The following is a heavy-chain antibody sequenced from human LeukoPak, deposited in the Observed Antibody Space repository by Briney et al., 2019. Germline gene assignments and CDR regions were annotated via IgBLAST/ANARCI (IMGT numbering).Heavy chain of an antibody. D-gene: IGHD6-13*01. CDR2: IHPSGML. CDR3: ARDDPAAAGTEYNWFDP. V-gene: IGHV4-31*03. CDR1: GASFNSDDQY. Sequence: SETLSLTCTVSGASFNSDDQYWNWIRQSPGKGLEWIGSIHPSGMLYNNPSLESRVTMSRDTSKNQFSLNLNSVTAADTAVYYCARDDPAAAGTEYNWFDPWGQGTLVTVSS. J-gene: IGHJ5*02.